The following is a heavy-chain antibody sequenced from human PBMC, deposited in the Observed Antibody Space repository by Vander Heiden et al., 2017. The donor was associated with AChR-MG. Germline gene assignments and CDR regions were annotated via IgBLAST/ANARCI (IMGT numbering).Heavy chain of an antibody. CDR1: GFTVSSNY. J-gene: IGHJ6*02. Sequence: EVQLVETGGGLIQPGGSLRLSCAASGFTVSSNYMSWVRQAPGKGLEWVSVIYSGGSTYYADSVKGRVTISRDNSKNTLYLQMNSLRADETAVYYCARDRYDSSVYSGYYGMDVWGQGTTVTVSS. CDR3: ARDRYDSSVYSGYYGMDV. V-gene: IGHV3-53*02. D-gene: IGHD3-22*01. CDR2: IYSGGST.